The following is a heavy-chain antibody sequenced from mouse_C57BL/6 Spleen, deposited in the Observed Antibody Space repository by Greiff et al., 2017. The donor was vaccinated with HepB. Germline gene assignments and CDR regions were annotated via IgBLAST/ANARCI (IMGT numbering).Heavy chain of an antibody. Sequence: EVRLVESGGGLVQPGGSMKLSCGASGFTFSNYWMNWVRQSPEKGLEWVAEIRLKSDDYVTHYAESVKGRFTISRDDSKSSVYLQMNNLRAEESVIYYCWILLWGQGTTLTVSS. CDR3: WILL. CDR1: GFTFSNYW. J-gene: IGHJ2*01. CDR2: IRLKSDDYVT. V-gene: IGHV6-6*02.